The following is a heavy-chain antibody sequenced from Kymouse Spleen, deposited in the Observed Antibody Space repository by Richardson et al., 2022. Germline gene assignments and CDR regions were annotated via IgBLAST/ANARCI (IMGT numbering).Heavy chain of an antibody. V-gene: IGHV4-34*01. D-gene: IGHD6-6*01. CDR2: INHSGST. CDR3: ARSLYSSSSGWFDP. Sequence: QVQLQQWGAGLLKPSETLSLTCAVYGGSFSGYYWSWIRQPPGKGLEWIGEINHSGSTNYNPSLKSRVTISVDTSKNQFSLKLSSVTAADTAVYYCARSLYSSSSGWFDPWGQGTLVTVSS. J-gene: IGHJ5*02. CDR1: GGSFSGYY.